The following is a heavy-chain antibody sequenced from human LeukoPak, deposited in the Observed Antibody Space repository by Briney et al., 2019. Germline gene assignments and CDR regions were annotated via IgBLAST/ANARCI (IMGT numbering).Heavy chain of an antibody. CDR1: GFTFISYA. CDR3: AKGDCRDGYNCLHFDY. V-gene: IGHV3-23*01. J-gene: IGHJ4*02. D-gene: IGHD5-24*01. CDR2: ISGSGDST. Sequence: PGGSLRLSCAASGFTFISYAMTWVRQVPGKRLGWVSAISGSGDSTYYADSVKGRFTISRDNSKNTMYLQMKSLRAEDTAVYYCAKGDCRDGYNCLHFDYRGQGTLVTVSS.